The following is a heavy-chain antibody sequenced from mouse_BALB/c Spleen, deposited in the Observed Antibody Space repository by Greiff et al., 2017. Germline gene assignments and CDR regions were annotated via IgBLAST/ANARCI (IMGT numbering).Heavy chain of an antibody. D-gene: IGHD2-4*01. CDR2: IDPETGGT. Sequence: QVQLKQSGAELVRPGASVTLSCKASGYTFTDYEMHWVKQTPVHGLEWIGAIDPETGGTAYNQKFKGKATLTADKSSSTAYMELRSLTSEDSAVYYCTRERGLPLAWFAYWGQGTLVTVSA. J-gene: IGHJ3*01. CDR3: TRERGLPLAWFAY. V-gene: IGHV1-15*01. CDR1: GYTFTDYE.